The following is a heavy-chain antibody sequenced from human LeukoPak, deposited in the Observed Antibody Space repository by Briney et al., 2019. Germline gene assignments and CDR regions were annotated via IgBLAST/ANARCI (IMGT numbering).Heavy chain of an antibody. CDR2: IFYSGST. J-gene: IGHJ4*02. CDR3: ARALTTTGSDY. D-gene: IGHD4-17*01. Sequence: SETLSLTCTVSGASIGSGGYYWSWIRQHPGKGLEWIGCIFYSGSTFYNPSLKSRVTISVDTSMNQFSLKLSSVTAADTAVYYCARALTTTGSDYWGQGTLVTVYS. CDR1: GASIGSGGYY. V-gene: IGHV4-31*03.